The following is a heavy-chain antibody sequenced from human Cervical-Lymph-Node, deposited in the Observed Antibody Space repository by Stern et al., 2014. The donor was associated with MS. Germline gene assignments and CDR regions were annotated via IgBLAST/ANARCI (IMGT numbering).Heavy chain of an antibody. Sequence: VQLVESGAEVMTPWSSVKVSFKASGRTFSKFPSSWVRQAPGHGLELVGGIFPVFRTATYAQEFRGRVTITADVSTSTVYMELSSLRSDDTAVYYCALSSETSDRWYSLGYDLWVQGTLVTVSS. CDR1: GRTFSKFP. CDR2: IFPVFRTA. CDR3: ALSSETSDRWYSLGYDL. V-gene: IGHV1-69*01. D-gene: IGHD6-13*01. J-gene: IGHJ5*02.